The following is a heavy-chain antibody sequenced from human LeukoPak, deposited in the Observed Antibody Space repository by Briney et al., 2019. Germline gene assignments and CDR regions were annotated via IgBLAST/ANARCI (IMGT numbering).Heavy chain of an antibody. J-gene: IGHJ5*02. Sequence: SETLSLTCTVSGGSISSYYWSWIRQPPGKGLEWIGYIYYSGSTNYNPPLKSRVTISVDTSKNQFSLKLSSVTAADTAVYYCAREAAWEPERWFDPWGQGTLVTVSS. D-gene: IGHD1-26*01. CDR2: IYYSGST. CDR1: GGSISSYY. V-gene: IGHV4-59*01. CDR3: AREAAWEPERWFDP.